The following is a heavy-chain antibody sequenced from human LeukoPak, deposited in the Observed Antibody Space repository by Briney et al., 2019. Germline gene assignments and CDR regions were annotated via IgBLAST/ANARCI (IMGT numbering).Heavy chain of an antibody. V-gene: IGHV3-66*01. CDR1: GFTFSSYA. CDR2: IYTGGST. D-gene: IGHD3-3*01. J-gene: IGHJ2*01. Sequence: PGGSLRLSCAASGFTFSSYAMTWVRQAPGKGLEWVSVIYTGGSTYYADSVKGKFTISRDNSKNTLYLQMNSLRAEDTAVYYCARDLRSGYDFWAYWYFDLWGRGTLVTVSS. CDR3: ARDLRSGYDFWAYWYFDL.